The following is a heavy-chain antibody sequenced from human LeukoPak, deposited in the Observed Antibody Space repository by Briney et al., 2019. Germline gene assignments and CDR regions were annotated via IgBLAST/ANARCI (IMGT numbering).Heavy chain of an antibody. V-gene: IGHV3-66*01. CDR3: ARDTADYGDSDAFDI. CDR2: IYSGGDT. CDR1: GFTVASNY. Sequence: PGGSLRLSCAASGFTVASNYMNWLRQAPGKGLEWVSVIYSGGDTDYADSVKGRFTISRDNSKNTVFLEMNSLRAEDTAVYYCARDTADYGDSDAFDIWGQGTMVTVSS. D-gene: IGHD4-17*01. J-gene: IGHJ3*02.